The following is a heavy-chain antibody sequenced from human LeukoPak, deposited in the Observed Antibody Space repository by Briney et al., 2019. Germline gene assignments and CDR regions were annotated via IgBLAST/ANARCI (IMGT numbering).Heavy chain of an antibody. Sequence: PGGSLRLSCAASGFIFSSYGMHWVRQAPGKGLEWVAVISHDGSNKYYGDSVKGQFTISRDNSKNTLYLQMNNLRVEDTAVYYCAKGYSSSGWYSGLFDYWGQGTLVTVSS. D-gene: IGHD6-19*01. CDR1: GFIFSSYG. CDR3: AKGYSSSGWYSGLFDY. CDR2: ISHDGSNK. V-gene: IGHV3-30*18. J-gene: IGHJ4*02.